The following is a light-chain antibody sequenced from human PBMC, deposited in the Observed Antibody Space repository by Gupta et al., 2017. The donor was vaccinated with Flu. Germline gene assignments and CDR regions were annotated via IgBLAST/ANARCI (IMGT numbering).Light chain of an antibody. Sequence: QSVLTQSPSVSAAPGQKVTISCSGTSSNIGGNYVSWYLQLPGTAPKLLIFSNDKRPSGIPDRFSASKSGASATLDISGLQTGDEADYYCGVWDSSLTTFVFGAGTKLTVL. V-gene: IGLV1-51*01. J-gene: IGLJ1*01. CDR2: SND. CDR1: SSNIGGNY. CDR3: GVWDSSLTTFV.